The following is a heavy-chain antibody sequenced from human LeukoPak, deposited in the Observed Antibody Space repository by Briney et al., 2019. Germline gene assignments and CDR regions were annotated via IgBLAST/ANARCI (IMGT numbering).Heavy chain of an antibody. CDR1: GGSISTYY. CDR2: IYFRGSI. J-gene: IGHJ4*02. D-gene: IGHD5-12*01. V-gene: IGHV4-59*01. Sequence: SETLSLTCTVSGGSISTYYWNWFRQPPGKGLEWIGSIYFRGSINYNPSLKSRVTISVDTSKNQFSLKMISVTAADTAFYYCARDMGAYDGDYWGQGALVTVSS. CDR3: ARDMGAYDGDY.